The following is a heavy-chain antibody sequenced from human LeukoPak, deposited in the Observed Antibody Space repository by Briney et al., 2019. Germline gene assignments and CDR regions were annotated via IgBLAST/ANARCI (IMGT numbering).Heavy chain of an antibody. J-gene: IGHJ2*01. CDR1: GFTFSSYW. CDR2: IKQDGSGK. V-gene: IGHV3-7*01. CDR3: ARGYCSGGSCFYWYFDL. D-gene: IGHD2-15*01. Sequence: GGSLRLSCAASGFTFSSYWMSWVRQAPGKGLEWVANIKQDGSGKYYVDSVKGRFTISRDNAKNSLYLQMNSLRAEDTAVYYCARGYCSGGSCFYWYFDLWGRGTLVTVSS.